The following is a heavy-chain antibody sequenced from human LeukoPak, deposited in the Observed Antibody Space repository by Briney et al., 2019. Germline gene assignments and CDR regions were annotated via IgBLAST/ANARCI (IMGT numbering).Heavy chain of an antibody. CDR2: TYHSGST. V-gene: IGHV4-30-2*01. Sequence: PSETLSLTCAVSGGSISSGGYSWSWIRQPPGKGLEWIGYTYHSGSTYYNPSLKSRVTISVDTSKNQFSLKLSSVTAADTAVYYCARVIRATGYYSNPKSGSFDFWGQGTLVTVSS. CDR1: GGSISSGGYS. CDR3: ARVIRATGYYSNPKSGSFDF. J-gene: IGHJ4*02. D-gene: IGHD3-9*01.